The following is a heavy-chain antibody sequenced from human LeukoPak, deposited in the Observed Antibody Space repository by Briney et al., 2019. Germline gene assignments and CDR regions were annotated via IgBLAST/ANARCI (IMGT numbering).Heavy chain of an antibody. Sequence: PGGSLRLSCAASGFTFSSYAMSWVRQAPGKGLEWVAAMSYDGNSKYYADSVRGRFTISRDNSKNTLYLQMDSLRAEDTAAYYCAKFQGSLDWLSPFDGWGQGTLVTVSS. V-gene: IGHV3-30*04. CDR3: AKFQGSLDWLSPFDG. CDR2: MSYDGNSK. J-gene: IGHJ4*02. CDR1: GFTFSSYA. D-gene: IGHD3-9*01.